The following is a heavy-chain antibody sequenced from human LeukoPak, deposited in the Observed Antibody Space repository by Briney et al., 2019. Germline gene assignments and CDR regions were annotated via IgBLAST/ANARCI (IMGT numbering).Heavy chain of an antibody. V-gene: IGHV1-2*02. CDR1: GYTFIGYY. CDR3: ARDGGWYQLLPWFDP. Sequence: ASVKVSCKPSGYTFIGYYIHWVRQAPGQGLEWMGWINPNSGGTNYAQKFQGRVTMTRDTSISTAYMELSSLRSDDTAVYYCARDGGWYQLLPWFDPWGQGTLVTVSS. J-gene: IGHJ5*02. D-gene: IGHD2-2*01. CDR2: INPNSGGT.